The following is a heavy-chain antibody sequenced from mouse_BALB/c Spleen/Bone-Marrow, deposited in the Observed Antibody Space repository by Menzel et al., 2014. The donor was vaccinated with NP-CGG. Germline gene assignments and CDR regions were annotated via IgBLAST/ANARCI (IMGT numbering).Heavy chain of an antibody. CDR3: ARNYGYGKSFAY. CDR2: IDPANGNT. CDR1: GFNIKDTY. Sequence: EVKLMESGAELVEPGASVKLSCTASGFNIKDTYMHWVKQRPEQGLEWIGRIDPANGNTKYDPRFQGKATITADTSSNTAYLQLSSLTSEDTAVYYCARNYGYGKSFAYWGQGTLVTVSA. D-gene: IGHD2-2*01. J-gene: IGHJ3*01. V-gene: IGHV14-3*02.